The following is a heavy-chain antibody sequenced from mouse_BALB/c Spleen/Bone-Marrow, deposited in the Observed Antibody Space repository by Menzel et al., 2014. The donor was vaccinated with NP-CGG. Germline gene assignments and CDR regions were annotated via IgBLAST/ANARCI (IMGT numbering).Heavy chain of an antibody. Sequence: DHVKQSGAELVKPGASVKLSCTASGFNIKDTYMHWVKQRPEQGLEWIGRIDPANGNTKYDPKFQGKATITADTSSNTAYLQLSSLTSEDTAVYYCALYYYYDVGYWGQGTPLPFSS. CDR2: IDPANGNT. D-gene: IGHD2-4*01. CDR1: GFNIKDTY. V-gene: IGHV14-3*02. CDR3: ALYYYYDVGY. J-gene: IGHJ2*01.